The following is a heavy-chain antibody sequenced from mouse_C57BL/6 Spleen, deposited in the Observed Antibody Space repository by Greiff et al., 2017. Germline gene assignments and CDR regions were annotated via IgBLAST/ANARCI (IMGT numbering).Heavy chain of an antibody. CDR2: IDPSDSYT. D-gene: IGHD2-10*01. Sequence: VQLQQPGAELVMPGASVKLSCKASGYTFTSYWMHWVKQRPGQGLEWIGEIDPSDSYTNYNQKFKGKSTLTVDKSSSTAYMQLSSLTSEDSAVYYCARYLLTGAMDYWGQGTSVTVSS. CDR1: GYTFTSYW. J-gene: IGHJ4*01. CDR3: ARYLLTGAMDY. V-gene: IGHV1-69*01.